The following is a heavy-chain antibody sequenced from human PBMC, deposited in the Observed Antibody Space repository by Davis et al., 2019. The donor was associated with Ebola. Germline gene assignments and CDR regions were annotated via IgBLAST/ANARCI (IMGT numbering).Heavy chain of an antibody. Sequence: SLKISCAASGFTFDDYAMHWVRQAPGKGLEWVSGISWNSGSIGYADSVKGRFTISRDNAKNSLYLQMNSLRAEDTALYYCAKDRRRLRLGELSPWGQGTLVTVSS. J-gene: IGHJ5*02. CDR2: ISWNSGSI. V-gene: IGHV3-9*01. CDR1: GFTFDDYA. D-gene: IGHD3-16*02. CDR3: AKDRRRLRLGELSP.